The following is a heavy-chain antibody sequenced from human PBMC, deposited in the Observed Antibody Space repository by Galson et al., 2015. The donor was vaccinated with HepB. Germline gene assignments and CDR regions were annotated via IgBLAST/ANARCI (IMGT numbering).Heavy chain of an antibody. Sequence: SLTCTVSGGSISSGGYYWSWIRQHPGKGLEWIGYIYYSGSTYYNPSLKSRVTISVDTSKNQFSLKLSSVTAADTAVYYCARVSPYDWYFDLWGRGTLVTVSS. CDR3: ARVSPYDWYFDL. D-gene: IGHD2-2*01. CDR2: IYYSGST. V-gene: IGHV4-31*03. J-gene: IGHJ2*01. CDR1: GGSISSGGYY.